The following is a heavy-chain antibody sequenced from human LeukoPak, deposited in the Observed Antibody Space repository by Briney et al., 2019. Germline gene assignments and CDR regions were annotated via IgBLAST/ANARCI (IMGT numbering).Heavy chain of an antibody. CDR3: TPSIAVAGSLDY. CDR1: GFTFSTVW. CDR2: IKSKTDGGTT. Sequence: GASLRLSCAASGFTFSTVWMSSVRQAPGKGLEWVGRIKSKTDGGTTDYAAPVKGRFTISRENSKNTLNLQMNSLKTEDTAGYYCTPSIAVAGSLDYWGQGTLVTVSS. J-gene: IGHJ4*02. V-gene: IGHV3-15*01. D-gene: IGHD6-19*01.